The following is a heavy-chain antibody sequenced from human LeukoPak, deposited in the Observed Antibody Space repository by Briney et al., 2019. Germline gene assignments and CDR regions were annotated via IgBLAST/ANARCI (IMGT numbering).Heavy chain of an antibody. CDR2: INPNSGGT. Sequence: GASVKVSCKVSGYTLTELSMHWVRQAPGKGLEWMGRINPNSGGTNYAQKFQGRVTMTRDTSISTAYMELSRLRSDDTAVYYCARTYDSSEVGAFDIWGQGTMVTVSS. CDR3: ARTYDSSEVGAFDI. J-gene: IGHJ3*02. D-gene: IGHD3-22*01. V-gene: IGHV1-2*06. CDR1: GYTLTELS.